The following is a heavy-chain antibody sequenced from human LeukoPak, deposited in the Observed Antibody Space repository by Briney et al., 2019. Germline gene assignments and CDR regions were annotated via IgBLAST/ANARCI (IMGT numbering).Heavy chain of an antibody. D-gene: IGHD4-23*01. CDR2: IYTSGST. Sequence: PSQTLSLTCTVSGGSISSGSYYWSWLRQPAGKGLEWIGRIYTSGSTNYNPSLKSRVTMSVDTSKNQFSLKLSSVTAADTAVYYCASRLRTTVVQGSPPHYWGQGTLVTVSS. CDR1: GGSISSGSYY. V-gene: IGHV4-61*02. J-gene: IGHJ4*02. CDR3: ASRLRTTVVQGSPPHY.